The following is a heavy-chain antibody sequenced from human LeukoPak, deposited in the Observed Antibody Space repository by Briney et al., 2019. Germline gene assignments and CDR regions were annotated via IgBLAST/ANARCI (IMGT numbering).Heavy chain of an antibody. CDR2: ISYDGSNK. Sequence: GGSLRLSCVVSGSTFGTYAMSWVRQAPGKGLEWVAVISYDGSNKYYADSVKGRFTISRDNSKNTLYLQMSSLRAEDTAVYYCARDRVGATDYFDYWGQGTLVTVSS. D-gene: IGHD1-26*01. CDR3: ARDRVGATDYFDY. J-gene: IGHJ4*02. V-gene: IGHV3-30-3*01. CDR1: GSTFGTYA.